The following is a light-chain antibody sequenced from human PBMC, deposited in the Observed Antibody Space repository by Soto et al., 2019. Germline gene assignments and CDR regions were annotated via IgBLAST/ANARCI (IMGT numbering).Light chain of an antibody. CDR1: QSVSSN. V-gene: IGKV3-15*01. CDR2: GAS. Sequence: EIVMTQSPGTLSLSPGEGATLSCRASQSVSSNLAWYQQKNGQAPRLFIYGASTRATGIPARLSGSGYGTELTITISSMKYEDFEVYYCQQYNNWPITFGQGTRLEI. J-gene: IGKJ5*01. CDR3: QQYNNWPIT.